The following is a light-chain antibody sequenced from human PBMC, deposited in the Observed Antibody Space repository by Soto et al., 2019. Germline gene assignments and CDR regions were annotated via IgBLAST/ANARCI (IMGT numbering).Light chain of an antibody. CDR1: QSVSR. J-gene: IGKJ1*01. CDR3: QQYHYWWA. V-gene: IGKV3-15*01. CDR2: GAS. Sequence: EIVMTQSPAALSVSPGERATLSCRASQSVSRLVWYQQKPGQAPRLLVYGASTRASDIPARFSGTGSGAEFTLTISSLQSEDFAAYYCQQYHYWWAFGQGTKVDIK.